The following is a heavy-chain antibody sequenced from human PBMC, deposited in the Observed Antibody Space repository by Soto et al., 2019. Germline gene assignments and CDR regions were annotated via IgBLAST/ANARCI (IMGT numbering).Heavy chain of an antibody. CDR3: ARGRNGMDV. CDR2: MNPNSGNT. V-gene: IGHV1-8*01. CDR1: GDTFTNYD. Sequence: QVQLVQSGAEVKKHGASVKVSCKASGDTFTNYDINWVRQATGQGLEWMGRMNPNSGNTGYAQKFQGRVTMTRNTSITTAYMELSSLRSDDTAVYYCARGRNGMDVWGQGTTVTVSS. J-gene: IGHJ6*02.